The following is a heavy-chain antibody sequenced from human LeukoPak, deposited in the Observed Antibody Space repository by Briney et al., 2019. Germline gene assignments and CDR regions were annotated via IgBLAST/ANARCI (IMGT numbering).Heavy chain of an antibody. CDR1: GYTFTGYY. J-gene: IGHJ4*02. V-gene: IGHV1-2*02. D-gene: IGHD5-18*01. Sequence: ASVKVSCKASGYTFTGYYMHCVRQAPGQGLEWMGWINPNSGGTSYAQKFQGRVTITRNISISTAYIELSSLRSEDRAVYYCARGRLAGYSYGYVLVYWGQGTLVTVSS. CDR2: INPNSGGT. CDR3: ARGRLAGYSYGYVLVY.